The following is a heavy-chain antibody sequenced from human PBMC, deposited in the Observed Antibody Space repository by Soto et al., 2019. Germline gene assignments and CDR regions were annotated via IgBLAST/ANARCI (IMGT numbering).Heavy chain of an antibody. CDR3: AGTYYYDSSGYFPLDYYNMDV. V-gene: IGHV1-69*13. Sequence: GSSVKVSCKASGGTFSSYAISWVRQAPGQGLEWMGGIIPIFGTANYAQKFQGRVTITADESTSTAYMELSSLRSEDTAVYYCAGTYYYDSSGYFPLDYYNMDVWAQGTTVTVSS. CDR2: IIPIFGTA. J-gene: IGHJ6*02. D-gene: IGHD3-22*01. CDR1: GGTFSSYA.